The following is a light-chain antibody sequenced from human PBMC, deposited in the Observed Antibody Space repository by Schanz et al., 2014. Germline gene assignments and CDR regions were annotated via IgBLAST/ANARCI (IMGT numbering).Light chain of an antibody. CDR2: LGS. CDR1: QSLLHSNGYNY. CDR3: MQALQSPT. J-gene: IGKJ4*01. Sequence: DLVMTQSPLSLPVTPGEPASISCRSSQSLLHSNGYNYLDWYLQKPGQSPQLLIYLGSNRASGVPDRFSGSGSGTDVTLKSSRVEAEDVGVYYCMQALQSPTFGGGTKVEIK. V-gene: IGKV2-28*01.